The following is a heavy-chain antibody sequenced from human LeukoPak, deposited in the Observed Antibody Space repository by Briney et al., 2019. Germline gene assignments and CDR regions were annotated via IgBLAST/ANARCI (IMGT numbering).Heavy chain of an antibody. V-gene: IGHV4-59*08. Sequence: PSETLSLTCTGSGGSISSYYWIWLRQPPGQGLEGLRYIYYSRSNNYNDSLKSRVTISVDTSKNQFSLKLSTVTAADTAVYYCARQSSGWIDYWGQGTLVTVSS. CDR3: ARQSSGWIDY. CDR2: IYYSRSN. CDR1: GGSISSYY. D-gene: IGHD6-19*01. J-gene: IGHJ4*02.